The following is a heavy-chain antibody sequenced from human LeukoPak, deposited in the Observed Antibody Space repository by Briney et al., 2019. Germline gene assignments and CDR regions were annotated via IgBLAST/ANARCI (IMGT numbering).Heavy chain of an antibody. CDR3: AKGPLLWD. Sequence: PGGSLRLSCAASGFTLSSYAMSWVRQAPGKGLQWVSGISSSGGSTYYVDSVKGRFTISRDNSKNTLYLQMNSLRAEDTAVYYCAKGPLLWDWGQGTLVTVSS. D-gene: IGHD2/OR15-2a*01. CDR1: GFTLSSYA. CDR2: ISSSGGST. J-gene: IGHJ4*02. V-gene: IGHV3-23*01.